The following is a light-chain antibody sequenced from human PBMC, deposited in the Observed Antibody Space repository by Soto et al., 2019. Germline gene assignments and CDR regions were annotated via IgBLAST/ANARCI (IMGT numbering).Light chain of an antibody. CDR1: QSISSY. CDR3: QQSYSTPIT. CDR2: AAS. Sequence: DIQMTQSPSSLSASVGDRVTITCRASQSISSYLNWYQQKPGKAPKLLIYAASSLQSGVPSRFSGSGSGTDFTLTIISLQPEDFATDYCQQSYSTPITFGQGTRLEIK. J-gene: IGKJ5*01. V-gene: IGKV1-39*01.